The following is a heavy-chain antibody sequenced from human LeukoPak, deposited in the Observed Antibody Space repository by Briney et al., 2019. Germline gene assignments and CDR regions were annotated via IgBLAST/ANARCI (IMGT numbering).Heavy chain of an antibody. D-gene: IGHD4/OR15-4a*01. CDR3: VRATMYYGMDV. V-gene: IGHV3-74*01. CDR1: GFNFGGYW. Sequence: GGSLRLSCAASGFNFGGYWMHWVRQAPGKGLVWVTRISADGSYTLYADSVKGRFTISRDNAKNTLYLQMNSLRAEDTAVYYCVRATMYYGMDVWGQETTVTVSS. CDR2: ISADGSYT. J-gene: IGHJ6*02.